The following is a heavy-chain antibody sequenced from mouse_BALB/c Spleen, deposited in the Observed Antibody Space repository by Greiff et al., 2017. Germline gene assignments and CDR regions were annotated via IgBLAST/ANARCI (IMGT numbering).Heavy chain of an antibody. CDR2: ICTGNSDT. V-gene: IGHV1-5*01. Sequence: VQLQQSGAVLARPGASVKMSCTASGYTFTSYWMPWVKQRPGKGLEWIGTICTGNSDTCYNQKFKGQATLTGVTSTNTAYLELSSLTNEDTAIYYCTRRDYGHAWYMDVWGEGTTVTVSS. CDR1: GYTFTSYW. J-gene: IGHJ1*01. CDR3: TRRDYGHAWYMDV. D-gene: IGHD2-4*01.